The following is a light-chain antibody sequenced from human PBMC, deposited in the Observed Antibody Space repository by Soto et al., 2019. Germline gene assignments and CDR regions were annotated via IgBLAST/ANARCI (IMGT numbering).Light chain of an antibody. CDR3: SSYTNSRSRV. CDR2: EVS. V-gene: IGLV2-14*01. CDR1: SSDVGGYNY. Sequence: QSALTQPASVSXSPGQSITISCTGTSSDVGGYNYVSWYQQHPGNAPKLMIYEVSHRPSGVSNRFSGSKSGNTASLTISGLQAEDEADYYCSSYTNSRSRVFGGGTKLTVL. J-gene: IGLJ3*02.